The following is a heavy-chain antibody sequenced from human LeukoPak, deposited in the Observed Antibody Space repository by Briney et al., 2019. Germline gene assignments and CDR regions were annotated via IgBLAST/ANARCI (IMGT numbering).Heavy chain of an antibody. CDR3: ARIFGSGNENYFYYMDV. V-gene: IGHV4-38-2*01. D-gene: IGHD3-10*01. CDR1: GYSISSDYY. Sequence: SETLSLTCAVSGYSISSDYYWGWIRQPPGKGLEWIGIIYQSGSTFYNPSLKTRVTISVDTSKNQFSLTLSSVTAADTAVYYCARIFGSGNENYFYYMDVWGKGTTVTVSS. J-gene: IGHJ6*03. CDR2: IYQSGST.